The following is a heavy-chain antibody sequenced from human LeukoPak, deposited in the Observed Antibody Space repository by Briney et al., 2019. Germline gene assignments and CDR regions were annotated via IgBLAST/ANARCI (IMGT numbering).Heavy chain of an antibody. V-gene: IGHV1-69*04. CDR1: AGSVSRFP. D-gene: IGHD2-21*01. CDR3: ARESQPLLTHYDYGMDV. J-gene: IGHJ6*01. Sequence: SVKVSCKPSAGSVSRFPITWVRQAPEKGLEWMGRIIPLSRIPEYSPKFHGRVALTADKSTSTVYMELSGLRVDDTAVYFCARESQPLLTHYDYGMDVWGPGTTVTVSS. CDR2: IIPLSRIP.